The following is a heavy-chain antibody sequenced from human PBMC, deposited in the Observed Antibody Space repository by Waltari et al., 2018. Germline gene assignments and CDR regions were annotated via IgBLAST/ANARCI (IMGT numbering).Heavy chain of an antibody. D-gene: IGHD4-17*01. J-gene: IGHJ6*02. Sequence: QVQLVQSGAEVTKPGASVKVSCKASGYTFSGYYIHWVRQVPGQGLEWMGWINPNSGGTNYAQKFQGGVTMTWDTSISTAYMELTRLRSDDTAVYYCSRGGMTTETPDYYGMDVWGQGTTVTVSS. CDR3: SRGGMTTETPDYYGMDV. CDR1: GYTFSGYY. V-gene: IGHV1-2*02. CDR2: INPNSGGT.